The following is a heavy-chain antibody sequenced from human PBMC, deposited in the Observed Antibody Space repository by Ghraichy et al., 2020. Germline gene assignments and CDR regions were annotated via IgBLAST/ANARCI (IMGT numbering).Heavy chain of an antibody. V-gene: IGHV3-74*01. CDR2: INSDGSST. CDR1: GFTFSSYW. CDR3: AREEYCSSTSCYKPYYYGMDV. J-gene: IGHJ6*02. Sequence: GGSLRLSCAASGFTFSSYWMHWVRQAPGKGLVWVSRINSDGSSTSYADSVKGRFTISRDNAKNTLYLQMNSLRAEDTAVYYCAREEYCSSTSCYKPYYYGMDVWGQGTTVTVSS. D-gene: IGHD2-2*02.